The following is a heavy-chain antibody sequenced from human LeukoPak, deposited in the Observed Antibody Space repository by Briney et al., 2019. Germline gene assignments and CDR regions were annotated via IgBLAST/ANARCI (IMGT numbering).Heavy chain of an antibody. CDR2: ISSSSSNI. D-gene: IGHD2-15*01. V-gene: IGHV3-21*01. Sequence: NPGGSLRLSCAASGFTFSSYSMNWVRQAPGKGLEWVSSISSSSSNIYYADSVKGRFTIYRDNAKNSLYLQMNSLRAEDTAVYYCARGHVVVVAATDYWGQGTLVTVSS. CDR3: ARGHVVVVAATDY. J-gene: IGHJ4*02. CDR1: GFTFSSYS.